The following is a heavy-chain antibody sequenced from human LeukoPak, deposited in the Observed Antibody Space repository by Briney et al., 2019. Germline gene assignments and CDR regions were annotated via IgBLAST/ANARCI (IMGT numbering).Heavy chain of an antibody. CDR2: ISGSGGST. D-gene: IGHD3-22*01. CDR1: GFTFSSYA. CDR3: AKDRRYYDSSGYYSYYFDY. V-gene: IGHV3-23*01. J-gene: IGHJ4*02. Sequence: GGSLRLSCAASGFTFSSYAVSWVRQAPGKGLEWVSAISGSGGSTYYADSVKGRFTISRDNSKNTLYLQMNSLRAEDTAVYYCAKDRRYYDSSGYYSYYFDYWGQGTLVTVSS.